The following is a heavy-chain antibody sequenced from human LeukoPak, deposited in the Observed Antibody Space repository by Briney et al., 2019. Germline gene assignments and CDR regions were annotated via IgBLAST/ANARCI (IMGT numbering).Heavy chain of an antibody. D-gene: IGHD6-6*01. CDR3: ARGPRIAARPRAFDI. CDR1: GYTFTSDG. V-gene: IGHV1-8*01. J-gene: IGHJ3*02. Sequence: ASVKVSCKASGYTFTSDGISWVRQAPGQGLEWMGWISTNNGDTKYGKKFQGRVTITRNTSISTAYMELSSLRSEDTAVYYCARGPRIAARPRAFDIWGQGTMVTVSS. CDR2: ISTNNGDT.